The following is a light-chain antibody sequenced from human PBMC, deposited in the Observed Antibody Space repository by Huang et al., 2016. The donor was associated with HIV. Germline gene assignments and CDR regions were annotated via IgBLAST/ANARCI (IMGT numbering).Light chain of an antibody. CDR1: QSVSNN. V-gene: IGKV3-15*01. J-gene: IGKJ5*01. CDR2: GSS. Sequence: EIVMTQSPATLSVSPGERATLSCRASQSVSNNLAWYQQTPVQAPRLLIVGSSTRATAIPARFSGSGSGTEFTLTISSLQSEDLAVYYCQQYNNWPPITFGHGTRLEIK. CDR3: QQYNNWPPIT.